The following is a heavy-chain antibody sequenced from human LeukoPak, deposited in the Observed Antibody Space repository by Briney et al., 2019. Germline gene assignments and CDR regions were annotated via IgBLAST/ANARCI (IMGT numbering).Heavy chain of an antibody. D-gene: IGHD6-19*01. CDR1: GLTFSSYS. J-gene: IGHJ4*02. CDR2: ISSSRCPI. Sequence: PGGSLRLSCALSGLTFSSYSINWVRPAPGKGLDWVSYISSSRCPIYYPDYLKGRFTIPRDNANDSLYLQLNSLRDEDTAVYFCARCGSGWRFHYWGQGTLVTVSS. V-gene: IGHV3-48*02. CDR3: ARCGSGWRFHY.